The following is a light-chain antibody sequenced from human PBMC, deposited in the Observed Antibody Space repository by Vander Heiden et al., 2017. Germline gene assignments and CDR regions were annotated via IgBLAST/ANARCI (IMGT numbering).Light chain of an antibody. V-gene: IGKV1-5*03. Sequence: DIHMTQSPSTLSASVGDRVTITCRASQSISSWLAWYQQKPGKAPKLLIYKASSLESGVPSRFSGSGSGTEFTLTISSLQPDDFATYYCQQDNSYSHTFGQGTKVEIK. CDR1: QSISSW. CDR3: QQDNSYSHT. J-gene: IGKJ1*01. CDR2: KAS.